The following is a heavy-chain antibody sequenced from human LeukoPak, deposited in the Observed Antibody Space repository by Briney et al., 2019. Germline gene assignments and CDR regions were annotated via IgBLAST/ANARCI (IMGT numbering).Heavy chain of an antibody. J-gene: IGHJ4*02. Sequence: ASVKVSCKAPRYTFTGYYMHWVRQAPGQGLEWMGIINLSGGSTSYAQKFQGRVTMTRDTSTSTVYMELSSLRPEDTAVYYCARGFQVPAAMPSHFDYWGQGTLVTVSS. CDR2: INLSGGST. CDR3: ARGFQVPAAMPSHFDY. D-gene: IGHD2-2*01. V-gene: IGHV1-46*01. CDR1: RYTFTGYY.